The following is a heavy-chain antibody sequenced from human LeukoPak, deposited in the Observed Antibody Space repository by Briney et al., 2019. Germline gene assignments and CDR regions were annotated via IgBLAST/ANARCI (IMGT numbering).Heavy chain of an antibody. J-gene: IGHJ4*02. D-gene: IGHD1-26*01. CDR1: GGSIRSSSYY. V-gene: IGHV4-39*01. CDR3: ARRISGSGDY. Sequence: SETLSLTCSVSGGSIRSSSYYWGWIRQPPGKGLEWIGSIYYSGSTYYNPSLKSRVTISVDTSKNQFSLKLSSVTAADTAVYYCARRISGSGDYWGQGTLVTVSS. CDR2: IYYSGST.